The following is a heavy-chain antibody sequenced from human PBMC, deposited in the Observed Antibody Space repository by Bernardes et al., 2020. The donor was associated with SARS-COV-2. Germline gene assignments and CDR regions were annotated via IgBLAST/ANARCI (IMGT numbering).Heavy chain of an antibody. CDR1: GFTFSNYA. D-gene: IGHD3-10*01. CDR3: VKTLQGGWFGDLGATQGKYGMDV. V-gene: IGHV3-23*01. CDR2: ISGSGGST. J-gene: IGHJ6*02. Sequence: GGSLRLSCAASGFTFSNYAMSWVRQAPGKGLEWVSTISGSGGSTYYADSVKGRFTISRDNSKNTLYLQMNSLRAEDTAVYYCVKTLQGGWFGDLGATQGKYGMDVWGQGTTVTVSS.